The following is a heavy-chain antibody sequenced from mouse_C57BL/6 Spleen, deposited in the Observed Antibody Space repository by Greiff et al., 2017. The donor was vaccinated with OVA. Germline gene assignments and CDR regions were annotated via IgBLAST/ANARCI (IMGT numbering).Heavy chain of an antibody. CDR2: ISAGGGYT. D-gene: IGHD2-14*01. CDR1: GFTFSSYA. CDR3: AREGVRRYLAY. Sequence: DVKLVESGGGLVKPGGSLKLSCAASGFTFSSYAMSWVRQTPEKRLEWVATISAGGGYTYYPDNVKGRFTISRDNAKNNLYLQMSHLKSEDTARYYCAREGVRRYLAYWGKGTPLTVSS. V-gene: IGHV5-4*01. J-gene: IGHJ2*01.